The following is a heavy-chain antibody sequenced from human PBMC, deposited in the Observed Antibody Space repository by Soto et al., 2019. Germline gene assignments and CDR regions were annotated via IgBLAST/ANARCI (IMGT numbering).Heavy chain of an antibody. D-gene: IGHD3-3*01. CDR3: ARGPYDFWSGYYNGLDY. CDR1: GGSISSYY. CDR2: IYYSGST. J-gene: IGHJ4*02. Sequence: PSETLSLTCTVSGGSISSYYWSWIRQPPGKGLECIGYIYYSGSTNYNPSLKSGVTISLDTSKNQFSLKLSSVTAADTAVYYCARGPYDFWSGYYNGLDYWGQGTLVTVSS. V-gene: IGHV4-59*01.